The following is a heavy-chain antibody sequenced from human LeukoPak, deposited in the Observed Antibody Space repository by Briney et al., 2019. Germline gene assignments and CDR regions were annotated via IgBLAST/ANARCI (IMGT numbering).Heavy chain of an antibody. CDR3: AREFSGTTVAARVFDS. CDR2: IHTSGIT. D-gene: IGHD6-6*01. Sequence: SETLSLTCTVSGGSITSYYWTYIRQPAGKGLEWIGRIHTSGITNYNPSLKSRVTMSLDTSKNQFSLNLSSVTAADTAIHYCAREFSGTTVAARVFDSWGQGTLVTVSS. CDR1: GGSITSYY. J-gene: IGHJ4*02. V-gene: IGHV4-4*07.